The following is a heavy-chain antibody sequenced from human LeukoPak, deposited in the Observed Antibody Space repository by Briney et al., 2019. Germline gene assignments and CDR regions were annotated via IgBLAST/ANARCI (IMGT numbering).Heavy chain of an antibody. V-gene: IGHV3-23*01. CDR3: AKDISVGLPWYCFDS. D-gene: IGHD1-26*01. Sequence: GGALRLSCAASGFTFSTYPMHWVRQAPGKGLEWVSAISDSGMNTYYADSVKGRFTISRDNSKNTQYLQMNSLTADDTAIFYCAKDISVGLPWYCFDSWGHGTLVTVSS. J-gene: IGHJ4*01. CDR2: ISDSGMNT. CDR1: GFTFSTYP.